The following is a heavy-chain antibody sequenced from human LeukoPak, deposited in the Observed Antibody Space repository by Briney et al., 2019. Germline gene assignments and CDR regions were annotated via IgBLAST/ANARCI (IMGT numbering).Heavy chain of an antibody. CDR3: ARRLADFWSDADAFDI. V-gene: IGHV3-11*04. CDR1: GFTFSDYY. Sequence: PGGSLRLSCAASGFTFSDYYMSWIRQAPGKGLEWVSYISSSGSTIYYADSVKGRFTISRDNAKNSLFLQMNSLRAEDTAVYYCARRLADFWSDADAFDIWGQGTMVTVSS. D-gene: IGHD3-3*01. CDR2: ISSSGSTI. J-gene: IGHJ3*02.